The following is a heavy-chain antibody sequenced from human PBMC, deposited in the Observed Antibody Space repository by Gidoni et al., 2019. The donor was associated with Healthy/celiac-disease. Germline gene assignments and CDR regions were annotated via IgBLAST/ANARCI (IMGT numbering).Heavy chain of an antibody. CDR1: GGSISSSSYY. CDR3: ARQRVLVVITLAEEVNAFDI. J-gene: IGHJ3*02. D-gene: IGHD3-22*01. CDR2: IYYSWST. V-gene: IGHV4-39*01. Sequence: QLQLQESGPGLVKPSETLSLTCTVSGGSISSSSYYWGWIRQPPGKGLEWIGSIYYSWSTYYNPSLKSRVTISVDTSKNQFSLKLSSVTAADTAVYYCARQRVLVVITLAEEVNAFDIWGQGTMVTVSS.